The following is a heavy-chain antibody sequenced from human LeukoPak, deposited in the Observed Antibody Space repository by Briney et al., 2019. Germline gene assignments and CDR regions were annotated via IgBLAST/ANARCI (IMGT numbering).Heavy chain of an antibody. CDR1: GFTFSSYS. CDR3: AREAPPPRGFDY. J-gene: IGHJ4*02. Sequence: GGSLRLSCAASGFTFSSYSMNWVRQAPGKGLEWVSSISSSSSYIYYADSVKGRFTISRDNAKNSLYLQMNSLRAEDTAVCYCAREAPPPRGFDYWGQGTLVTVSS. CDR2: ISSSSSYI. V-gene: IGHV3-21*01.